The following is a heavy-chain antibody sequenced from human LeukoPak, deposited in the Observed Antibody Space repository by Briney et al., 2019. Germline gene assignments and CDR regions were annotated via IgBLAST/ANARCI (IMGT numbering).Heavy chain of an antibody. CDR2: IIPIFGTA. D-gene: IGHD3-10*01. CDR1: GGTFSSYA. Sequence: GASVKVSCKASGGTFSSYAISWVRQAPGQGLEWMGRIIPIFGTANYAQKFQGRVTITTDESTSTAYMELSSLRSEDTAVYYCARGTGDYYGSGTPHNWFDPWGQGTLVTVSS. J-gene: IGHJ5*02. CDR3: ARGTGDYYGSGTPHNWFDP. V-gene: IGHV1-69*05.